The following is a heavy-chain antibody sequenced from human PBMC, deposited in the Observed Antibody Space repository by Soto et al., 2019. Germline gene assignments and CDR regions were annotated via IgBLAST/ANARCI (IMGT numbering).Heavy chain of an antibody. D-gene: IGHD3-3*01. CDR1: GGSISSYY. CDR2: IYYSGST. Sequence: SETLSLTCIVSGGSISSYYWSWIRQPPGKGLEWIGYIYYSGSTNYNPSLKSRVTISVDTSKNQFSLKLSSVTAADTAVYYCARDRDDFWSGRYYYYMDVRGKGTTXTVSS. J-gene: IGHJ6*03. CDR3: ARDRDDFWSGRYYYYMDV. V-gene: IGHV4-59*01.